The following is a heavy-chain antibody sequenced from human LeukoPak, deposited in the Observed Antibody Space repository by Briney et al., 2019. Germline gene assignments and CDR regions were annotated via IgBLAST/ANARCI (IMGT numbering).Heavy chain of an antibody. Sequence: ASVKVSCKASGYTFTGYYMHWVRQAPGQGLEWMGWINPNSGGTNNAQKFQGRVTMTRDTSISTAYMELSRLRSDDTAVYYCARGAFWGSCSSTSCPPGPDYWGQGTPVTVSS. V-gene: IGHV1-2*02. CDR3: ARGAFWGSCSSTSCPPGPDY. CDR2: INPNSGGT. D-gene: IGHD2-2*01. CDR1: GYTFTGYY. J-gene: IGHJ4*02.